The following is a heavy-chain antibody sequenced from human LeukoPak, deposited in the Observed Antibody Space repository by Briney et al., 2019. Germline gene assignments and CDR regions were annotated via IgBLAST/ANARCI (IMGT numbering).Heavy chain of an antibody. CDR1: GFTCSSYS. CDR3: ARDLGPAMVRGVIVY. V-gene: IGHV3-21*01. Sequence: GGSLRLSCAASGFTCSSYSMNWVRQAPGKGLEWVSSISSRSSYIYYADSVKGRFTISRDNAKNSLYLQMNSLRAEDTAVYYCARDLGPAMVRGVIVYWGQGTLVTVSS. D-gene: IGHD3-10*01. J-gene: IGHJ4*02. CDR2: ISSRSSYI.